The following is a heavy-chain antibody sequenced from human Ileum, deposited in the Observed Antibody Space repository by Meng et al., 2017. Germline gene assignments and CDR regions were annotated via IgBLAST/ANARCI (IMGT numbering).Heavy chain of an antibody. Sequence: VPARLSGTGLVRPTQTLPLTCAISGASVSSSSDAWNWTRQSPSRGLEWLGRTYYRSKWYYGYAVSQRSRLTINPDTSKIQFSLQLNSVTPEYTAVYYCAKNTHTGFDVWGQGTMVTVSS. CDR1: GASVSSSSDA. V-gene: IGHV6-1*01. J-gene: IGHJ3*01. CDR3: AKNTHTGFDV. D-gene: IGHD5-18*01. CDR2: TYYRSKWYY.